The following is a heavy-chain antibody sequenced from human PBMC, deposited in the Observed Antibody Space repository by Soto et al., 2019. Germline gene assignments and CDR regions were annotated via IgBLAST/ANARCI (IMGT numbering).Heavy chain of an antibody. V-gene: IGHV1-69*04. Sequence: ASVKVSCKASGGTFSSYTISWVRQAPGQGLEWMGRIIPILGIANYAQKFQGRVTITADKSTSTAYMELSSLRSEDTAVYYCARDKRGGILTGYYHWFDPWGQGTLVTVSS. J-gene: IGHJ5*02. CDR3: ARDKRGGILTGYYHWFDP. CDR1: GGTFSSYT. D-gene: IGHD3-9*01. CDR2: IIPILGIA.